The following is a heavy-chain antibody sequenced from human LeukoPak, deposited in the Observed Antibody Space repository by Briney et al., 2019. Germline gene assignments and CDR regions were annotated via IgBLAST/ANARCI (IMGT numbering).Heavy chain of an antibody. D-gene: IGHD1-1*01. J-gene: IGHJ4*02. CDR3: ARGRNGDDSHY. V-gene: IGHV6-1*01. Sequence: SQTLSLTCAISGDSVSSNSAAWNWIRRSPSRGLEWLGKTYYRSAWYSDYAVSVKSRITINPDTSKNQFSLQLNSVTPEDTAIYYCARGRNGDDSHYWGQGTLVTVSS. CDR2: TYYRSAWYS. CDR1: GDSVSSNSAA.